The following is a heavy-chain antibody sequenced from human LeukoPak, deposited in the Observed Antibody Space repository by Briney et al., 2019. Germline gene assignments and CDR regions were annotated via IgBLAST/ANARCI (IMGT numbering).Heavy chain of an antibody. J-gene: IGHJ6*03. CDR2: INPNSGGT. CDR3: ARDLYSSSWPLSGDYYYYVDV. CDR1: GYTFTGYY. D-gene: IGHD6-13*01. Sequence: ASVKVSCKASGYTFTGYYMHWVRQAPGQGLEWMGRINPNSGGTNYAQKFQGRVTMTRDTSISTAYMELSRLRSDDTAVYYCARDLYSSSWPLSGDYYYYVDVWGKGTTVTVSS. V-gene: IGHV1-2*06.